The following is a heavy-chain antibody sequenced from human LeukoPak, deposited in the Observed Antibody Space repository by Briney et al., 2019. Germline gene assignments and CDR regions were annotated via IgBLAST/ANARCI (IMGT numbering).Heavy chain of an antibody. Sequence: GGSLRLSCAASGFTFSDYYMSWIRQAPGKGLEWVSYISSSGSTIYYADSVKGRFTISRDNAKNSLYLQMNSLRAEDTAVYYCARDKGVVAATPSLDYWGQGTLVTVSS. CDR1: GFTFSDYY. D-gene: IGHD2-15*01. CDR2: ISSSGSTI. V-gene: IGHV3-11*04. CDR3: ARDKGVVAATPSLDY. J-gene: IGHJ4*02.